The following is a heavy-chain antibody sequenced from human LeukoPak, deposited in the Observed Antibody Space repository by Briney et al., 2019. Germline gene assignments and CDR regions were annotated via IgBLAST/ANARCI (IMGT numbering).Heavy chain of an antibody. D-gene: IGHD5-12*01. CDR1: GFTFDDYA. CDR2: ISWNSGSI. J-gene: IGHJ4*02. CDR3: AKDLGYSGYDSIFDY. Sequence: PGGSLRLSCAASGFTFDDYAMHWVRQAPGKGLEWVSGISWNSGSIGYADSVKGRFTISRDNAKNSLYLQMNSLRAEDTALYYCAKDLGYSGYDSIFDYWGQETLVTVSS. V-gene: IGHV3-9*01.